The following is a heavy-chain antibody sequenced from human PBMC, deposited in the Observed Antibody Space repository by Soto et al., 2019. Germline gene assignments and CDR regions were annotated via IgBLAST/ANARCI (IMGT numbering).Heavy chain of an antibody. J-gene: IGHJ5*02. V-gene: IGHV1-69*06. CDR3: ARMVLSAMVRGVIYWFDP. Sequence: QVQLVQSGAEVKKPGSSVKVSCKASGGTFSSYAISWVRQAPGQGLEWMGGIIPIFGTANYAQKFQGRVTICADKSTSTAYIGLSSLRSEDTAVYYCARMVLSAMVRGVIYWFDPWCQGTLVTVSS. CDR1: GGTFSSYA. CDR2: IIPIFGTA. D-gene: IGHD3-10*01.